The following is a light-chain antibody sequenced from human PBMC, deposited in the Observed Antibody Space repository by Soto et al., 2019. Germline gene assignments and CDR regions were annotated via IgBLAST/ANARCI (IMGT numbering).Light chain of an antibody. CDR1: GTNLGGYNF. Sequence: QSALTQPASVSGSPGQSITISCTGIGTNLGGYNFISWFQLRPDKAPKLIIFDVSSRPSGVSDRFSGSKSGNTASLTISGLQAEDEADYYCSSYTTTSTYVFGGGTKFTVL. J-gene: IGLJ2*01. CDR3: SSYTTTSTYV. V-gene: IGLV2-14*03. CDR2: DVS.